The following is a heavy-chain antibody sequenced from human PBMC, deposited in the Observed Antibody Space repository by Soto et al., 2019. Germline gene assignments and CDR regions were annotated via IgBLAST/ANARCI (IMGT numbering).Heavy chain of an antibody. D-gene: IGHD3-3*01. CDR1: GFPFSSYG. V-gene: IGHV3-30*18. CDR2: ISYDGSNK. Sequence: PGGSLRLSCAASGFPFSSYGMHSQRQAPGKGLEWVAVISYDGSNKYYAVSVKVRVTSSMNKSKKTLFLLMNSLRVEDMAVDYCAKVAYYYFLSGYYSGFDYYYYGMEGRGQGATVTVSS. J-gene: IGHJ6*02. CDR3: AKVAYYYFLSGYYSGFDYYYYGMEG.